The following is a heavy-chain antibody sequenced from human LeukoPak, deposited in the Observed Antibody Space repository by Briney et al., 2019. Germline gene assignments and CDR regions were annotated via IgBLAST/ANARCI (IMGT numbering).Heavy chain of an antibody. D-gene: IGHD3-10*01. CDR1: GFTFSSYG. Sequence: GRSLRLSCAASGFTFSSYGMHWVRQAPGKGLEWVAVISYDGSNKYYADSVKGRFTISRDNSKNTLYLQMNSLRAEDTAIYYCAKYRGIPNWGQGTLVTVSS. CDR2: ISYDGSNK. CDR3: AKYRGIPN. J-gene: IGHJ4*02. V-gene: IGHV3-30*18.